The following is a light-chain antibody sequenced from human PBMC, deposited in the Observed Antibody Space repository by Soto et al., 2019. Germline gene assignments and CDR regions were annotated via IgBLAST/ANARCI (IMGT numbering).Light chain of an antibody. CDR3: SSYTPLSTYV. J-gene: IGLJ1*01. V-gene: IGLV2-14*01. CDR1: SSDVGGYNY. Sequence: QSALTQPASVSGSPGQSITISCTGTSSDVGGYNYVSWYQQHPGKAPKLMIYNVRNRPSGVSNRFSGSKSVNTASLTISGLQAEDEADYYCSSYTPLSTYVFGTGTKVTVL. CDR2: NVR.